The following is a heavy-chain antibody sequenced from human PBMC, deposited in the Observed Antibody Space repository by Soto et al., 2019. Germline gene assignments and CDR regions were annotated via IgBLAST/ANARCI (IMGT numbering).Heavy chain of an antibody. CDR2: ISGSGGST. CDR3: AKGDCSGDTCYSLVYFDY. CDR1: GFTFSSHA. Sequence: EVHLLESGGGLVQPGGSLRLSCGASGFTFSSHAMGWVRQAPGKGLEWVSGISGSGGSTYYADSVKGRFTISRDNSKSTLYLQMNSLRAEDTAVYYCAKGDCSGDTCYSLVYFDYWGQGTLVTVSS. J-gene: IGHJ4*02. V-gene: IGHV3-23*01. D-gene: IGHD2-15*01.